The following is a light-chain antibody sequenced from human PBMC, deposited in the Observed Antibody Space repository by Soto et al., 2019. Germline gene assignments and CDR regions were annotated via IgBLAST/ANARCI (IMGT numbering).Light chain of an antibody. CDR1: QSVGSNF. Sequence: IVLTQSPGTLSLSPGEGAILSCRASQSVGSNFLAWYQQKRGQAPRILIYAASNRASGIPDRLRGSGSGSDFTLTISKLEPEDFAVYYCQQYGSPPWAFGQGTMLEI. CDR3: QQYGSPPWA. CDR2: AAS. J-gene: IGKJ1*01. V-gene: IGKV3-20*01.